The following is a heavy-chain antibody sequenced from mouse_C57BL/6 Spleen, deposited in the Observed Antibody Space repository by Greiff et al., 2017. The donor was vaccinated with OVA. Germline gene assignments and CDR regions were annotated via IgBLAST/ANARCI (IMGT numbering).Heavy chain of an antibody. CDR1: GYTFTSYW. J-gene: IGHJ1*03. Sequence: QVQLQQPGAELVMPGASVKLSCKASGYTFTSYWMHWVQQRPGQGLEWIGEIDPSDSYTNYNQKFKGKSTLTVDKSSSTAYMQLSSLTSEDSAVYYCARSYYGSSHWYFDVWGTGTTVTVSS. CDR2: IDPSDSYT. V-gene: IGHV1-69*01. D-gene: IGHD1-1*01. CDR3: ARSYYGSSHWYFDV.